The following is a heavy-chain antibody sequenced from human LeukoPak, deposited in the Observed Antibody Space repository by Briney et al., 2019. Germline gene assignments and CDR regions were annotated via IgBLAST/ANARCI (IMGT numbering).Heavy chain of an antibody. CDR3: TKVTYTSSWYRFDF. D-gene: IGHD6-13*01. CDR1: GFTFSRYG. V-gene: IGHV3-9*01. Sequence: GGSLRLSCAASGFTFSRYGMHWVRQAPGKGLEWVSGISWSSGNIGYADSVRGRFTISRDNAKNSLYLQMNSLRAEDTALYYCTKVTYTSSWYRFDFWGQGTLVTVSS. J-gene: IGHJ4*02. CDR2: ISWSSGNI.